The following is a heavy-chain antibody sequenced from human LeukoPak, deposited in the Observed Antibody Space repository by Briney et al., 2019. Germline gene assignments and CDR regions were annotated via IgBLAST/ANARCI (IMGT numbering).Heavy chain of an antibody. CDR2: ISHSVST. CDR1: GGSISSGGYY. D-gene: IGHD1-14*01. J-gene: IGHJ3*02. V-gene: IGHV4-31*03. Sequence: SQTLSLTCTVSGGSISSGGYYWSWLRQHPGRGREWIGYISHSVSTYYAPSLKTGITISICTSRNRFALKPSSVTAADTAVDYRARVTDTSDAFDIWGQETMVTVSS. CDR3: ARVTDTSDAFDI.